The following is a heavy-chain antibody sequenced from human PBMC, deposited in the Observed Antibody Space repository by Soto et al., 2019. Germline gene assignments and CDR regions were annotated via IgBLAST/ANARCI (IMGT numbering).Heavy chain of an antibody. Sequence: SETLSLTCTVSGGSISSGGYYWSWIRQHPGKGLEWIGYIYYSGSTYYNPSLKSRVTISVDTSKNQFSLKLSSVTAADTAVYYCARDCIAAAGNYYYYGMDVCGQGTTVTVSS. V-gene: IGHV4-31*03. CDR2: IYYSGST. CDR3: ARDCIAAAGNYYYYGMDV. D-gene: IGHD6-13*01. CDR1: GGSISSGGYY. J-gene: IGHJ6*02.